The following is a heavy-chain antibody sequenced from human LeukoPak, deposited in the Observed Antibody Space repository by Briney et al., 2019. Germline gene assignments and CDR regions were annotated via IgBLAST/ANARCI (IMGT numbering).Heavy chain of an antibody. Sequence: ASVKVSCKASGYTFTSYYIHWVRQAPGQGLEWMGWINPNSGGTNYAQKFQGRVTVTRDTSISTAYMELSRLRSDDTAVYYCARDQDGGGSNYYWGQGTLVTVSS. CDR2: INPNSGGT. J-gene: IGHJ4*02. CDR3: ARDQDGGGSNYY. CDR1: GYTFTSYY. D-gene: IGHD1-26*01. V-gene: IGHV1-2*02.